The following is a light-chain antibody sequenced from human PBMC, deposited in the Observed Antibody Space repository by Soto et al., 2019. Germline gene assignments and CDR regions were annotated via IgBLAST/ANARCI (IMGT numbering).Light chain of an antibody. J-gene: IGLJ1*01. CDR3: SSYTGSSTRYV. CDR2: EVS. CDR1: SSDIGGYNY. V-gene: IGLV2-14*01. Sequence: QSVLTQPASVSGSPGQSITISCTGTSSDIGGYNYVSWYQQHPGKVPKLMIFEVSNRPSGVSYRFSGSKSGNTASLTISGLQAEDEADYYCSSYTGSSTRYVFGTGTKVTVL.